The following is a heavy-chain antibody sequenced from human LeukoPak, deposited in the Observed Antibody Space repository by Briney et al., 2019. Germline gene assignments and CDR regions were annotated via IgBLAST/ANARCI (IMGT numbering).Heavy chain of an antibody. Sequence: ASVKVSCKASGYTFTGYYMHWVRQAPGQGLDWMGWINPNSGGTNYAQKFQGRVTMTRDTSISTAHMELSRLGSDDTAVYYCAREDYYDSSGYPGGYWGQGTLVTVSS. V-gene: IGHV1-2*02. J-gene: IGHJ4*02. CDR2: INPNSGGT. D-gene: IGHD3-22*01. CDR1: GYTFTGYY. CDR3: AREDYYDSSGYPGGY.